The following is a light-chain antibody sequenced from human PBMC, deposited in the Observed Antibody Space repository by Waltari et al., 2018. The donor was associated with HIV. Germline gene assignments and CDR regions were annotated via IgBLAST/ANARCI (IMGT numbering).Light chain of an antibody. CDR1: SSDVGGYNY. J-gene: IGLJ3*02. CDR3: SSYTSSSTRV. CDR2: DVS. Sequence: QSALTQPASVSGSPGQSLTISCTGTSSDVGGYNYVSWYQQYPGKAPKLMIYDVSNRPSGVSNRFSGSKSGNTASLTISGLQAEDEADYYCSSYTSSSTRVFGGGTKLTVL. V-gene: IGLV2-14*01.